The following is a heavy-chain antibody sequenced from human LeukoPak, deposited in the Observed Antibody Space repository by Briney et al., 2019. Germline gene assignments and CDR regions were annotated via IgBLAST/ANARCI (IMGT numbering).Heavy chain of an antibody. CDR1: GYTFSTYG. J-gene: IGHJ4*02. CDR2: LSVYNGNT. Sequence: GASVKVSCKASGYTFSTYGISWVRQAPGQGLEWMGCLSVYNGNTNYAQKFQGRVTMTTDTSTSTAYMELRSLRSDDTAVYYCARTYCSGGSCYSSFLDYWGQGTLVTVSS. CDR3: ARTYCSGGSCYSSFLDY. D-gene: IGHD2-15*01. V-gene: IGHV1-18*01.